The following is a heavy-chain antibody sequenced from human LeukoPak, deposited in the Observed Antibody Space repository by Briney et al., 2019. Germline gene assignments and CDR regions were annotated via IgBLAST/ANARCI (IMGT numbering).Heavy chain of an antibody. V-gene: IGHV3-30*04. CDR1: GFTFSSYA. J-gene: IGHJ4*02. D-gene: IGHD3-16*02. CDR2: ISYDGSNK. CDR3: ASAPQIYRYLGY. Sequence: QPGRSLRLSCAASGFTFSSYAMHWVRQAPGKGLEWVAVISYDGSNKYYADSVKGRFTISRDNAKNSLYLQMSSLRAEDTAVYYCASAPQIYRYLGYWGQGTLVTVSS.